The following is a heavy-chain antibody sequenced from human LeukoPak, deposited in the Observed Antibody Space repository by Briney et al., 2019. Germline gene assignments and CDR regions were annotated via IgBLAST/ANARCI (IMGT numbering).Heavy chain of an antibody. CDR1: GGSISSGSYY. V-gene: IGHV4-61*02. Sequence: SETLSLTCTVSGGSISSGSYYWSWTRQPAGKGLEWIGRIYASGSTNYNPSLKSRVTISVDTSKNQFSLKLSSVTAADTAVYYCARVYYSNSYDYWYFDLWGRGTLVTVSS. J-gene: IGHJ2*01. CDR2: IYASGST. CDR3: ARVYYSNSYDYWYFDL. D-gene: IGHD6-13*01.